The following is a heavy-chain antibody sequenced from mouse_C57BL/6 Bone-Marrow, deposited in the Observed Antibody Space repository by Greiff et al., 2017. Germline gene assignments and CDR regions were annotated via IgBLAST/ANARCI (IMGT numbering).Heavy chain of an antibody. V-gene: IGHV14-4*01. Sequence: EVQLQESGAELVRPGASVKLSCTASGFNIKDDYMHWVKQRPEQGLEWIGWIDPENGDTDYASKFQGKATLTADTSSNTAYLPLSSLTSEDTAVYYYTTYGLFDYWGQGTTLTVSS. CDR1: GFNIKDDY. CDR2: IDPENGDT. CDR3: TTYGLFDY. D-gene: IGHD1-1*02. J-gene: IGHJ2*01.